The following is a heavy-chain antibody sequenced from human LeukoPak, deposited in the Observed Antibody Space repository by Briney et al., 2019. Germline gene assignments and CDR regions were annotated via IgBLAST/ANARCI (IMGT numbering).Heavy chain of an antibody. V-gene: IGHV3-7*04. CDR2: IKQDGSEK. CDR1: GFTFSSYW. CDR3: VRGAWLDPPGWFDP. D-gene: IGHD6-19*01. J-gene: IGHJ5*02. Sequence: GGSLRLSCAASGFTFSSYWMSWVRQAPGKGLEWVANIKQDGSEKYYVDSVKGRFTISRDNAKNSLYLQMNSLRVEDTAVYYCVRGAWLDPPGWFDPWGQGTLVTVSS.